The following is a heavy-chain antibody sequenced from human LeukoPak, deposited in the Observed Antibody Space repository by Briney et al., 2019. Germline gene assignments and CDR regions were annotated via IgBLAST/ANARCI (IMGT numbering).Heavy chain of an antibody. Sequence: SETLSLTCTVSGGSFSPYYWSWIRQAPGKGLEWIGYIFYSGGTNYNPSLKSRVTISVDTSKKQFSLKLSSVAATDTALYYCARRIAVTGSFDYWGQGTLVTVSS. CDR2: IFYSGGT. CDR1: GGSFSPYY. CDR3: ARRIAVTGSFDY. D-gene: IGHD6-19*01. J-gene: IGHJ4*02. V-gene: IGHV4-59*08.